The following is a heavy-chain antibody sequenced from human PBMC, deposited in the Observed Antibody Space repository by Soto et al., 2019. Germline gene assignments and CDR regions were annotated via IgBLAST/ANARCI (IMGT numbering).Heavy chain of an antibody. Sequence: SATXSLTCFFSVFPIIIGCYSLTWIRQPPGMGLEWIGYISQSGIADYNPSLKSLVTISVDTSKNQFSLRLSSVTAADTDVYYCERDRNGIGGIDFWGQGILVTVYS. J-gene: IGHJ4*02. CDR2: ISQSGIA. CDR1: VFPIIIGCYS. CDR3: ERDRNGIGGIDF. D-gene: IGHD1-1*01. V-gene: IGHV4-30-2*01.